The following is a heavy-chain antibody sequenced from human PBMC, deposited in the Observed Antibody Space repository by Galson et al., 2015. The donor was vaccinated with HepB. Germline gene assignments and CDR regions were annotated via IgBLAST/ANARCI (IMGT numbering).Heavy chain of an antibody. CDR1: GFTFSNAW. V-gene: IGHV3-15*01. J-gene: IGHJ3*02. CDR3: TTDWVPTAVVLIDAFDI. D-gene: IGHD2-21*01. CDR2: IKSKTDGGTT. Sequence: SLRLSCAASGFTFSNAWMSWVRQAPGKGLEWVGRIKSKTDGGTTDYAAPVKGRFTISRDDSKNTLYLQMNSLKTEDTAVYYCTTDWVPTAVVLIDAFDIWGQGTMVTVSS.